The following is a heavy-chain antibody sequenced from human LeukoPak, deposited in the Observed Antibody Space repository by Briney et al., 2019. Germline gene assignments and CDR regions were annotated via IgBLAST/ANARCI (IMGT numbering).Heavy chain of an antibody. CDR1: GGSFSGYY. Sequence: SETLSLTCAVYGGSFSGYYWSWIRQPPGKGLEWIREINHSGSTNYNPSLKSRVTVSVDTSKNQFSLKLSSVTAADTAVYYCARGPRRTVVAITKGAFDIWGQGTMVTVSS. CDR3: ARGPRRTVVAITKGAFDI. J-gene: IGHJ3*02. CDR2: INHSGST. D-gene: IGHD3-22*01. V-gene: IGHV4-34*01.